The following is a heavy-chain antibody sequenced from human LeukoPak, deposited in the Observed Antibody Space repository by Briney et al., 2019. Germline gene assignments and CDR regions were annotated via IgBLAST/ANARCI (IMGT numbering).Heavy chain of an antibody. Sequence: PSQTLSLTCTVSGGSISSGGYYWSWIRQHPGKGLEWIGYIYYSGSTYYNPSLKSRVTISVDTSKNQFSLKLSSVTAADTAVYYCAVTYGSGTYYFDYWGQGTLVTVSS. CDR1: GGSISSGGYY. CDR3: AVTYGSGTYYFDY. V-gene: IGHV4-31*03. CDR2: IYYSGST. D-gene: IGHD3-10*01. J-gene: IGHJ4*02.